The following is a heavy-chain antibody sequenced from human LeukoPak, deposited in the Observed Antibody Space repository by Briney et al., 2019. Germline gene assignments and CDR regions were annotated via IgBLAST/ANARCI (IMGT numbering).Heavy chain of an antibody. V-gene: IGHV1-69*05. D-gene: IGHD5-24*01. CDR3: ARGGGEMASRFDY. CDR1: GGTFSSYA. J-gene: IGHJ4*02. Sequence: ASVKVSCKASGGTFSSYAISWVRQAPGQGLEWMGGIIPIFGTANYAQKFQGRVTITTDESTSTTYMELSSLRSEDTAVYYCARGGGEMASRFDYWGQGTLVTVSS. CDR2: IIPIFGTA.